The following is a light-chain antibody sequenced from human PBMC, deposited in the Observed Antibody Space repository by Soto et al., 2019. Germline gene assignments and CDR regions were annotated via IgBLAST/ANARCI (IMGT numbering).Light chain of an antibody. V-gene: IGLV2-8*01. Sequence: QSVLTQPPSASGSPGQSVTISCAGTSSDVGGYNYVSWYQQHPGKAPKLMIYEISKRLSGVPDRFSGSKSGNTASLTVSGLQAEDEADYYCSSYAASNNFGVFGSGTKLTVL. CDR1: SSDVGGYNY. J-gene: IGLJ1*01. CDR2: EIS. CDR3: SSYAASNNFGV.